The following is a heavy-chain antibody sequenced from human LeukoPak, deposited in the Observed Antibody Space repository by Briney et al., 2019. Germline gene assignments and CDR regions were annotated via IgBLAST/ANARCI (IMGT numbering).Heavy chain of an antibody. D-gene: IGHD5-18*01. CDR2: IKEDESEI. CDR1: GFSFSSSW. V-gene: IGHV3-7*01. Sequence: PGGSLRLSCAASGFSFSSSWMTWVRQAPGKGLEWVANIKEDESEIYYVDSVKGRFTASRDNAKNSLYLQMNSLRAEDTAVYYRARILTYSYGLDYWGQGILVTVSS. CDR3: ARILTYSYGLDY. J-gene: IGHJ4*02.